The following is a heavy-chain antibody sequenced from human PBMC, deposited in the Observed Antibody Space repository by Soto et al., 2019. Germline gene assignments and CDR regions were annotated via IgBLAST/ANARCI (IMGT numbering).Heavy chain of an antibody. J-gene: IGHJ5*02. Sequence: EVQLVESGGGLVKPGGSLRLSCAVSAFTFNTYDMNWVRQAPGKGLEWVSSITTSSAYIYYADSLKGRITISRDNAKNSLFLQMNSLRAEDTAVYYCVTSGTARLLRHSWFDTWGQGTLVTVSS. D-gene: IGHD2-21*01. CDR1: AFTFNTYD. V-gene: IGHV3-21*01. CDR2: ITTSSAYI. CDR3: VTSGTARLLRHSWFDT.